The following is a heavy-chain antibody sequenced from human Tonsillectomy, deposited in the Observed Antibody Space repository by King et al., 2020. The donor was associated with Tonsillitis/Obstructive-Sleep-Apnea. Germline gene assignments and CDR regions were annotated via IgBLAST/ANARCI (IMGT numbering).Heavy chain of an antibody. V-gene: IGHV4-59*08. CDR3: ASGYCSGCSYYSDYYYYMDV. J-gene: IGHJ6*03. Sequence: MQLQESGPGLVKPSETLSLTCTVSGGSISTYYWSWIRQSPGKGLEWIGYISYSGSTNYNPSLKSRVTMSVHTSKNQFSLKLTSVTVADTAVYYCASGYCSGCSYYSDYYYYMDVWGKGTTVTVSS. CDR1: GGSISTYY. D-gene: IGHD2-15*01. CDR2: ISYSGST.